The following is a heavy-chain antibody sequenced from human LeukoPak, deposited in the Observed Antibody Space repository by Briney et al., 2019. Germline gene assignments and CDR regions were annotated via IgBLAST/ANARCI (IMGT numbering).Heavy chain of an antibody. V-gene: IGHV3-23*01. CDR1: GFTFSSYA. D-gene: IGHD5-24*01. CDR3: AKDRDPPRDGYNVGGFDY. CDR2: ISGSGGST. J-gene: IGHJ4*02. Sequence: GGSLRLSCAASGFTFSSYAMSWVRQAPGKGLEWVSAISGSGGSTYYADSVKGRFTISRDNSKNTLYLQMNSLRAEDTAVYYCAKDRDPPRDGYNVGGFDYWGQGTLVTVSS.